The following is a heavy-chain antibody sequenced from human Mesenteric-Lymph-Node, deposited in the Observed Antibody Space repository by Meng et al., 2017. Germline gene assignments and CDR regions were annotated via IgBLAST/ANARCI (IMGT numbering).Heavy chain of an antibody. Sequence: GESLKISCAASGFTFRSCWMSWVRQAPGKGLEWVANVSPDGSTKYYVDSVKGRFTISRDNARNTVYLQMNSLRAEDMGEYYCAREGRDKMGIIQAGAFDIWGQGTVVTVSS. D-gene: IGHD5-24*01. CDR1: GFTFRSCW. V-gene: IGHV3-7*01. CDR2: VSPDGSTK. J-gene: IGHJ3*02. CDR3: AREGRDKMGIIQAGAFDI.